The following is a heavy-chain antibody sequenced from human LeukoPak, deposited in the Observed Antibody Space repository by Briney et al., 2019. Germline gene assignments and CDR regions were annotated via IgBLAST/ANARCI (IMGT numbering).Heavy chain of an antibody. CDR2: MNPNTDKT. CDR1: GYTFTSSD. V-gene: IGHV1-8*01. J-gene: IGHJ4*02. CDR3: ARGRPGLASAGIYDF. Sequence: GASVKVSCKASGYTFTSSDINWVRQATGQGLEWMGWMNPNTDKTGFARNFQGRVTMTKNISISTAYVEVTSLTYEDTAIYYCARGRPGLASAGIYDFWGQGTLITVSS. D-gene: IGHD6-13*01.